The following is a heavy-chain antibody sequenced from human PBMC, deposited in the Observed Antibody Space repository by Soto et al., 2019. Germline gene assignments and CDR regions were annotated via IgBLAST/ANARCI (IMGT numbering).Heavy chain of an antibody. CDR3: AKDKDTSPYYYYGMDV. CDR1: GFTIDDYT. D-gene: IGHD3-3*01. V-gene: IGHV3-43*01. J-gene: IGHJ6*02. CDR2: ISWDGGST. Sequence: GGSMRLSYAASGFTIDDYTMHWVHQAPGKGLEWVSLISWDGGSTYYADSVKGRFTISRDNSKNSLYLQTNSLRTEDTALYFCAKDKDTSPYYYYGMDVWGQGTTVTVSS.